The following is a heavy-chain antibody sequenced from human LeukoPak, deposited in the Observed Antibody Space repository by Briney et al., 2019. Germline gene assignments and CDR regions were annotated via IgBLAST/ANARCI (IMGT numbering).Heavy chain of an antibody. D-gene: IGHD1-26*01. CDR1: GFTVSSNY. CDR3: ARVASGSYYYPFDY. Sequence: GGSLRLSCAASGFTVSSNYMSWVRQAPGKGLEGVSVLYSGGSTYYADSVKGRFTISRDNSKNTLYLQMNSLRAEDTAVYYCARVASGSYYYPFDYWGQGTLVTVSS. V-gene: IGHV3-53*01. J-gene: IGHJ4*02. CDR2: LYSGGST.